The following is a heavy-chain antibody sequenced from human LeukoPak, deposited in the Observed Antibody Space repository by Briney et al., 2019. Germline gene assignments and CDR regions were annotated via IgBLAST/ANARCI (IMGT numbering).Heavy chain of an antibody. CDR1: GYTFTSYA. D-gene: IGHD3-9*01. CDR3: ARDITSRNYDILTGYYIPEIGWFDP. Sequence: ASVKVSCKASGYTFTSYAMHWVRQAPGQRLEWMGWINAGNGNTKYSQEFQGRVTITRDTSTSTAYMELSSLRSEDMAVYYCARDITSRNYDILTGYYIPEIGWFDPWGQGTLVTVSS. V-gene: IGHV1-3*03. CDR2: INAGNGNT. J-gene: IGHJ5*02.